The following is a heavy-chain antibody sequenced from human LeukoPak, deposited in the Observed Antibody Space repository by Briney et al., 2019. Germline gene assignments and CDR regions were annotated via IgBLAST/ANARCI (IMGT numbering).Heavy chain of an antibody. D-gene: IGHD2-21*02. J-gene: IGHJ3*02. CDR1: GYSISSGYY. Sequence: KPSETLSLTCTVSGYSISSGYYWGWIRQPPGKGLEWIGSIYHSGSTYYNPSLKSRVTISVETSKNEFSLKLSSVTAADTAVYYCAGAPVGVVVTAHAFDIWGQGTIVTVSS. CDR3: AGAPVGVVVTAHAFDI. CDR2: IYHSGST. V-gene: IGHV4-38-2*02.